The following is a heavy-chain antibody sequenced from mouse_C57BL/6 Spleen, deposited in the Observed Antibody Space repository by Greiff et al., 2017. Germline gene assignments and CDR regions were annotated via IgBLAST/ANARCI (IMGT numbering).Heavy chain of an antibody. CDR1: GYAFSSSW. Sequence: QVQLQQSGPELVKPGASVKISCKASGYAFSSSWMNWVKQRPGKGLEWIGRIYPGDGDTNYNGTFKGKATLTADKSSSTAYMQLSSLTSEDSAVYFCAKAYYYGSSYPYAMGYWGQGTSVTVSS. D-gene: IGHD1-1*01. J-gene: IGHJ4*01. CDR2: IYPGDGDT. CDR3: AKAYYYGSSYPYAMGY. V-gene: IGHV1-82*01.